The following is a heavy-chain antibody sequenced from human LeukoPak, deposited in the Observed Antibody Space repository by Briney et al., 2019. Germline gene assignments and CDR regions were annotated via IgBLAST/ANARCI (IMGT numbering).Heavy chain of an antibody. V-gene: IGHV3-23*01. Sequence: GGSLRLSCAASGFTFYSSSMSWVRQAPGKGLEWGSVHSGRGGSTDYADSVEGRFTISRDNSKNTLYLQMNSLRAEDTAVYYCAKGSGWYVWGQGTLVTVSS. CDR3: AKGSGWYV. CDR1: GFTFYSSS. D-gene: IGHD6-19*01. CDR2: HSGRGGST. J-gene: IGHJ4*02.